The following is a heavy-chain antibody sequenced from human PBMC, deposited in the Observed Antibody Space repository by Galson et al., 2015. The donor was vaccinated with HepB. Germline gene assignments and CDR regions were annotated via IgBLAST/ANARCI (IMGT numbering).Heavy chain of an antibody. CDR3: AREYMIAWELQSYFVY. CDR2: IKADGGVQ. CDR1: GFTFGSYW. J-gene: IGHJ4*02. Sequence: SVRLSCEASGFTFGSYWISWVRQAPGQGLEWVANIKADGGVQQCVEYVKGRFIITRDKAKNSLYLQMNSLGVVDTAVYYCAREYMIAWELQSYFVYWGQGALFCVSS. V-gene: IGHV3-7*01. D-gene: IGHD1-26*01.